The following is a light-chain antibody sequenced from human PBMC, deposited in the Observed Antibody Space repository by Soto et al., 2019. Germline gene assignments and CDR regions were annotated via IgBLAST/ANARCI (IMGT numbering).Light chain of an antibody. CDR1: QSVSSSY. V-gene: IGKV3-20*01. Sequence: EIVMTQSPATLSVSPGARAPLSCRARQSVSSSYLAWYQQKPGQAPRLLIYGASSRATGIPDRFSGSGSGTDFTLTISRLEPEDFAVYYCQQYGSSSTWTFGQGTKVDIK. CDR2: GAS. CDR3: QQYGSSSTWT. J-gene: IGKJ1*01.